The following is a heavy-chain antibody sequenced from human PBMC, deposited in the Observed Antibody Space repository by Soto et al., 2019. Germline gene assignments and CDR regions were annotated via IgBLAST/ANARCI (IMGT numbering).Heavy chain of an antibody. D-gene: IGHD3-22*01. CDR3: ATTYYYDSSGQVGVAFDI. Sequence: PSETLSLTCTVSGGSISSGGYYWSWIRQHPGKGLEWIGYIYYSGSTYYNPSLKSRVTISVDTSKNQFSLKLSSVTAADTAVYYCATTYYYDSSGQVGVAFDIWGQGTMVTVS. CDR2: IYYSGST. V-gene: IGHV4-31*03. J-gene: IGHJ3*02. CDR1: GGSISSGGYY.